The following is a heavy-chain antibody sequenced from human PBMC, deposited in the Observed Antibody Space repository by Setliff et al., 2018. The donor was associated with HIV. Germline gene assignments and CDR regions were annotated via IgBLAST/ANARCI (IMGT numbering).Heavy chain of an antibody. J-gene: IGHJ4*02. CDR2: IKEDGSET. D-gene: IGHD1-26*01. CDR3: ARDATRGGDFDF. CDR1: GFTFSRYW. Sequence: GSLRLSCAASGFTFSRYWMTWVRQAPGKGLEWVANIKEDGSETFYVDSVKGRFTMSRDNAKNSLFLEMKSLRVEDTAVYYCARDATRGGDFDFWGQGTLVTVSS. V-gene: IGHV3-7*01.